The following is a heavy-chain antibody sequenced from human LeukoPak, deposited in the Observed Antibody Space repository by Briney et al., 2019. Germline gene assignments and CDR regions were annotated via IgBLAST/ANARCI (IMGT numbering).Heavy chain of an antibody. J-gene: IGHJ3*02. V-gene: IGHV1-69*01. CDR3: ARTRWFGELFGAFDI. D-gene: IGHD3-10*01. CDR2: IIPISGTA. Sequence: SVKVSCKASGGTFSSYAISWVRQAPGQGLEWMGGIIPISGTANYAQKFQGRVTITADESTSTAYMELSSLRSEDTAVYYCARTRWFGELFGAFDIWGQGTMVTVSS. CDR1: GGTFSSYA.